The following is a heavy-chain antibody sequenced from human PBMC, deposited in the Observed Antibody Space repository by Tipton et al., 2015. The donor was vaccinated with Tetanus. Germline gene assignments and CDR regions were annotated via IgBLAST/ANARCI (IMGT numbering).Heavy chain of an antibody. Sequence: QVQLVQSGAEVKKPGASVKVSCKASGYTFTGYYMYWVRQAPGQGLEWMGWIDPNSGGTVYAQKFQVRVTRTRDTSISTAYIEVRGLRSDDTAVYYCARDRGDYIYSGMDVWGPGTTVPVS. CDR3: ARDRGDYIYSGMDV. CDR2: IDPNSGGT. CDR1: GYTFTGYY. V-gene: IGHV1-2*02. J-gene: IGHJ6*02. D-gene: IGHD3-22*01.